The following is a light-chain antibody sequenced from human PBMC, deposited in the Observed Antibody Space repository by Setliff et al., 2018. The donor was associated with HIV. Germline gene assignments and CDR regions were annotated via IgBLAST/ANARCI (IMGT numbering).Light chain of an antibody. CDR3: QQYYNSPQT. CDR2: WAS. CDR1: QTILYSSNNKNF. J-gene: IGKJ1*01. V-gene: IGKV4-1*01. Sequence: DIVMTQSPDSLAVSLGERATINCRSSQTILYSSNNKNFLAWYQQKAGQPPKLLIYWASTRESGVPDRFTGSASGTDFTLTINNVQPEDVAIYYCQQYYNSPQTFGQGT.